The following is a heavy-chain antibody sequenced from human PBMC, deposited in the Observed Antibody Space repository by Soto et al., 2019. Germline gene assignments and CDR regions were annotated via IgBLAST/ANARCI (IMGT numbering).Heavy chain of an antibody. D-gene: IGHD6-13*01. CDR1: GYTLTELS. V-gene: IGHV1-24*01. CDR3: ATGDLIAAAARGAFDY. J-gene: IGHJ4*02. Sequence: ASVKVSCKVSGYTLTELSMHWVRQAPGKGLEWMGGFDPEDGETIYAQKFQGRVTMTEDTSTDTAYMELSSLRSEDTAVYYCATGDLIAAAARGAFDYWGQGTLVTVSS. CDR2: FDPEDGET.